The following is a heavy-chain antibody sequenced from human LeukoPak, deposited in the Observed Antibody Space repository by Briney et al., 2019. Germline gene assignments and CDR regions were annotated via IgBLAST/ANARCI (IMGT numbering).Heavy chain of an antibody. CDR3: ARDRGPFGY. Sequence: SSETLSLTCTVSGGSVSSGSDYWSWIRQPPGKGLEWIGYIYYSGNTNYNPSLQSRVTISIDTSKNQFSLKLSSVSAADTAVYYCARDRGPFGYWGQGTLVTVSS. D-gene: IGHD3-10*01. J-gene: IGHJ4*02. V-gene: IGHV4-61*01. CDR2: IYYSGNT. CDR1: GGSVSSGSDY.